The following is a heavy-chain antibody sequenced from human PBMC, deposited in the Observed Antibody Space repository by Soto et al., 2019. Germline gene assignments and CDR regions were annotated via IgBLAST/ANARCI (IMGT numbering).Heavy chain of an antibody. Sequence: ASVKVSCKASGYTFTSYGISWVRQAPGQGLEWMGWISAYNGNTNYAQKLQGRVTMTTDTSTSTAYMELRSLRSDDTAVYYCARVPRLGYGYGFLDYWGQGTLVTVSS. CDR1: GYTFTSYG. CDR3: ARVPRLGYGYGFLDY. J-gene: IGHJ4*02. D-gene: IGHD5-18*01. CDR2: ISAYNGNT. V-gene: IGHV1-18*01.